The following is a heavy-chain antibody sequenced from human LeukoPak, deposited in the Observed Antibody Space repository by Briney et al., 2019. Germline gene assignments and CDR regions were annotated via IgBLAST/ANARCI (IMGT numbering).Heavy chain of an antibody. D-gene: IGHD2-15*01. J-gene: IGHJ6*02. CDR3: AKGGKRGNYYYYYGMDV. CDR1: GFTFDDYA. Sequence: GGSLRLSCAASGFTFDDYAMNWVRQAPGKGLEWVSVIRWHSCKIGSADSATGRFTVSRDNAKNSLYLQMNSLRAEDTALYYCAKGGKRGNYYYYYGMDVWGQGTTVTVSS. V-gene: IGHV3-9*01. CDR2: IRWHSCKI.